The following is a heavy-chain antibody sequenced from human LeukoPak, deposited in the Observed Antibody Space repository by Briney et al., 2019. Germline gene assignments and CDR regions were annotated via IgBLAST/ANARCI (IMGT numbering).Heavy chain of an antibody. D-gene: IGHD1-20*01. V-gene: IGHV3-9*01. Sequence: PGRSLRLSCAASGFTFDDYAMHWVRQAPGKGLEWVSGISWNSGSIGYADSVKGRFTISRDNAKNSLYLQMNSLRAEDTALYYCAPLTGTTSGVDDWGQGTLVTVSS. CDR2: ISWNSGSI. CDR3: APLTGTTSGVDD. CDR1: GFTFDDYA. J-gene: IGHJ4*02.